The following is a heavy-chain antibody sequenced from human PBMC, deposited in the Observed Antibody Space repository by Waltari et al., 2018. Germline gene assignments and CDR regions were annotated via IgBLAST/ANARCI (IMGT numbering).Heavy chain of an antibody. CDR3: GRARVQGVKYFDY. J-gene: IGHJ4*02. V-gene: IGHV3-74*01. D-gene: IGHD3-10*01. CDR1: GFTFSTTW. Sequence: DVQLVESGGGLVQPGGALRLSCTAAGFTFSTTWMHWFRHGPGTGLMCVSRIDSDGSSTSYEDTVRGRFTISRDNAKNTLYLQMNSVRDEDTAVYYCGRARVQGVKYFDYWGRGTLVTVSS. CDR2: IDSDGSST.